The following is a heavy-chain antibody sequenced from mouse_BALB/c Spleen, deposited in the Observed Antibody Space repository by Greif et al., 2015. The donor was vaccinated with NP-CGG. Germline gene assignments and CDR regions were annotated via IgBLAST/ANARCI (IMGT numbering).Heavy chain of an antibody. V-gene: IGHV5-12-2*01. CDR3: ARGIDY. CDR1: GFTFSSYT. Sequence: EVKVVESGGGLVQPGGSLKLSCAASGFTFSSYTMSWVRQTPEKRLEWVAYISNGGGSTYYPDTVKGRFTISRDNAKNTLYLQMSSLKSEDTAMYYCARGIDYWGQGTTLTVSS. J-gene: IGHJ2*01. CDR2: ISNGGGST.